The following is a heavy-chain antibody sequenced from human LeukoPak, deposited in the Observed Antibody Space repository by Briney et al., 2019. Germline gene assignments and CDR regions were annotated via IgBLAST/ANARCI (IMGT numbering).Heavy chain of an antibody. Sequence: GASVKVSCKASGYTFTSYHMHWVRQAPGQGLEWMGIINPSGGSTRYAQKFQGRVTMTRDTSTSTVYMELSGLRSDDTAMYYCARYYIEGRCFDYWGQGTLVTVSS. CDR3: ARYYIEGRCFDY. CDR2: INPSGGST. CDR1: GYTFTSYH. V-gene: IGHV1-46*01. D-gene: IGHD3-10*01. J-gene: IGHJ4*02.